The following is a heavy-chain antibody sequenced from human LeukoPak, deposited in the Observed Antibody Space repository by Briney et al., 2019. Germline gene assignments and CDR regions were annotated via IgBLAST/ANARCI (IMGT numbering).Heavy chain of an antibody. J-gene: IGHJ4*02. CDR1: GFTFSSYG. Sequence: GRSLRLSCAASGFTFSSYGMHWVRQAPGKGLEWVAVIWYDGSNKYYADSVKGRFTISGDNSKNTPYLQMNSLRAEDTAVYYCARENYLGDYFDCWGQGTLVTVSS. CDR2: IWYDGSNK. V-gene: IGHV3-33*01. D-gene: IGHD1-7*01. CDR3: ARENYLGDYFDC.